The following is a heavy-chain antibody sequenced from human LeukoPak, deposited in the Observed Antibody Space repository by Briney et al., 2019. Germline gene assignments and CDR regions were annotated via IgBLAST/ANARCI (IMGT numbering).Heavy chain of an antibody. CDR3: ARGLMVRPWGSYYFDY. CDR1: GGSISSYY. J-gene: IGHJ4*02. CDR2: IYYSGST. V-gene: IGHV4-59*12. Sequence: KSSETLSLTCTVSGGSISSYYWSWIRQPPGKGLEWIGYIYYSGSTNYNPSLKSRVTISVDTSKNQFSLKLSSVTAADTAVYYCARGLMVRPWGSYYFDYWGQGTLVTVSS. D-gene: IGHD3-10*01.